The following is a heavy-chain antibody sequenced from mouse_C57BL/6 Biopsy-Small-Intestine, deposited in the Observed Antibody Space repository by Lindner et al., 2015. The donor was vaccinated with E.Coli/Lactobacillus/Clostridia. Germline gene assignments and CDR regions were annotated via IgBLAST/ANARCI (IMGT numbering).Heavy chain of an antibody. V-gene: IGHV1-82*01. CDR1: GYAFSGSW. Sequence: VQLQESGPELVKPGASVKIPCKASGYAFSGSWMIWVKQRPGEGLEWIGRIFPGDGDTDYNGKFKGKATLNADKSSSIAYMQLSSLTSEDSAVYFCARFTTGGGFAYWGQGTLVAVSA. CDR3: ARFTTGGGFAY. CDR2: IFPGDGDT. J-gene: IGHJ3*01. D-gene: IGHD1-1*01.